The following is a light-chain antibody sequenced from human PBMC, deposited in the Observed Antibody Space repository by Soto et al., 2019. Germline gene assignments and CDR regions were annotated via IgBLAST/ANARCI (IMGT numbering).Light chain of an antibody. CDR1: QGISNY. J-gene: IGKJ1*01. CDR2: AAS. Sequence: GDRVTITCRASQGISNYLAWYQQKPGKVPKLLIYAASTLQSGVPSRFSGSGSGTDFTLTISSLQPEDVATYYCQKYNSYSGGTFGQGTKVDIK. CDR3: QKYNSYSGGT. V-gene: IGKV1-27*01.